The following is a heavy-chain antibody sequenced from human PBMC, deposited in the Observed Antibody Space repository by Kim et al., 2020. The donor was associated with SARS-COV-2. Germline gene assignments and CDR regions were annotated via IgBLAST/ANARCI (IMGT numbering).Heavy chain of an antibody. V-gene: IGHV3-66*01. CDR2: IYSGGST. Sequence: GGSLRLSCAASGFTVSSNYMSWVRQAPGKGLEWVSVIYSGGSTYYADSVKGRFTISRDNSKNTLYLQMNSLRAEDTAVYYCASTGLVVPAAIPGWRDYYYYGMDVWGQGTTVTVSS. J-gene: IGHJ6*02. D-gene: IGHD2-2*01. CDR1: GFTVSSNY. CDR3: ASTGLVVPAAIPGWRDYYYYGMDV.